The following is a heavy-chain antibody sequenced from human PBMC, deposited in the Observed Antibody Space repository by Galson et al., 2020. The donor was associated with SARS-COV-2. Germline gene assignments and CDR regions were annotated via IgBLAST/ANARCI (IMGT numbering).Heavy chain of an antibody. CDR1: GFTFSSYG. CDR3: ARDLASSSWQNYFDY. V-gene: IGHV3-33*01. Sequence: GGSLRLSCAASGFTFSSYGMHWVRQAPGKGLEWVAVIWYDGSNKYYADSVKGRFTISRDNSKNTLYLQMNSLRAEDTAVYYCARDLASSSWQNYFDYWGQGTLVTVSS. J-gene: IGHJ4*02. CDR2: IWYDGSNK. D-gene: IGHD6-13*01.